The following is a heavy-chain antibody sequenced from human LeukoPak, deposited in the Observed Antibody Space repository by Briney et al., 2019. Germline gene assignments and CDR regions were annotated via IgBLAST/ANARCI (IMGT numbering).Heavy chain of an antibody. CDR1: GGSISSYY. D-gene: IGHD6-19*01. V-gene: IGHV4-4*07. Sequence: PSETLSLTCTVPGGSISSYYWSWIRQPAGKGLEWIGRIYTSGSTNYNPSLKSRVTMSVDTSKNQFSLKLSSVTAADTAVYYCARDWQWRGGYYFDYWGQGTLVTVSS. J-gene: IGHJ4*02. CDR2: IYTSGST. CDR3: ARDWQWRGGYYFDY.